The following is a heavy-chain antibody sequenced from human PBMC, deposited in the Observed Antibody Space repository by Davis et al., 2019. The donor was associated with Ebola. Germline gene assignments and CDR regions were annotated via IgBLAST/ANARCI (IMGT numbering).Heavy chain of an antibody. CDR2: IIPIFGTA. CDR1: GGTFSSYA. Sequence: AASVKVTCKASGGTFSSYAISWVRQAPAQGLEWMGGIIPIFGTANHAQKFQGRVTITDDKSTSKAYMELSSLRSEDTAVYYCARSNYAFWSGIGESYVGMDVWGQGTTVTVSS. CDR3: ARSNYAFWSGIGESYVGMDV. J-gene: IGHJ6*02. V-gene: IGHV1-69*06. D-gene: IGHD3-3*01.